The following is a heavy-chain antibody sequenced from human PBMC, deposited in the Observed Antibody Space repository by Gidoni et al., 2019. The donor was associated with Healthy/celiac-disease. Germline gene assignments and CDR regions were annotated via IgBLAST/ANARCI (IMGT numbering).Heavy chain of an antibody. CDR1: GFSLSTSGVG. Sequence: QITLKESGPTLVKPTQTLTLTCTFSGFSLSTSGVGVGWIRQPPGKALEWLALIYWNDAKRYSPSLKSRLTITKDTSKNQVVLTMTNMDPVDTAPYYCAHIESGGNSRRWGQGTLVTVSS. D-gene: IGHD2-21*02. V-gene: IGHV2-5*01. CDR2: IYWNDAK. J-gene: IGHJ4*02. CDR3: AHIESGGNSRR.